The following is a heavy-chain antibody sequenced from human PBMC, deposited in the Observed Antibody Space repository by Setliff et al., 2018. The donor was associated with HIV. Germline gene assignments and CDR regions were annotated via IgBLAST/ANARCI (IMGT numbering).Heavy chain of an antibody. Sequence: ASETLSLTCGVSGYSISSGYYWGWIRQPPGKGLQWIGSSFYSGTRYYNPSLKSRVTMSLDKSKNQFSLKLSSVTAADTAVYFCVRHSGSYPPLFWGQGTLVTVSS. D-gene: IGHD1-26*01. CDR3: VRHSGSYPPLF. CDR2: SFYSGTR. CDR1: GYSISSGYY. J-gene: IGHJ4*02. V-gene: IGHV4-38-2*01.